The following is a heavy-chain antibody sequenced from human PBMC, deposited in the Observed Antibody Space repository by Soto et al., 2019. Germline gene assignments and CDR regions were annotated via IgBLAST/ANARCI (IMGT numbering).Heavy chain of an antibody. CDR3: ARGLGYSGPGDRYFDY. Sequence: QVQLQQWGAGLLKPSETLSLTCAVYGGSFSGYYWSWIRQPPGKGLEWIGEINHSGSTNYNPSLKSRVTISVDTSKNQFSLKLSSVTAADTAVYYCARGLGYSGPGDRYFDYWGQGTLVTVSS. CDR2: INHSGST. CDR1: GGSFSGYY. V-gene: IGHV4-34*01. J-gene: IGHJ4*02. D-gene: IGHD5-12*01.